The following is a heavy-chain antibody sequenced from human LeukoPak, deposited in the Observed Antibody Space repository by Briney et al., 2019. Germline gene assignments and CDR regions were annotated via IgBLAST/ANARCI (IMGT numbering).Heavy chain of an antibody. CDR2: ISSSSSYI. V-gene: IGHV3-21*01. CDR1: GFTFSSYS. D-gene: IGHD3-10*01. J-gene: IGHJ5*02. CDR3: ARDWPGGGFDP. Sequence: GGSLRLSCAASGFTFSSYSMTWVRQAPGKGLEWVSSISSSSSYIYYADSVKGRLTISRDNAKNSLYLQMNSLRAEDTAVYYCARDWPGGGFDPWGQGTLVTVSS.